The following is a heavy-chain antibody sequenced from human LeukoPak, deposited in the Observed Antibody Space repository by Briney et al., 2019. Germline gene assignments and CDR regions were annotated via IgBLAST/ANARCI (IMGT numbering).Heavy chain of an antibody. CDR2: ISSSGSTI. CDR1: GFTFSSYE. CDR3: ARVGEVTTFGGDPYYFDY. D-gene: IGHD3-3*01. Sequence: GGSLRLSCAASGFTFSSYEMNWVRQAPGKGLEWVSYISSSGSTIYYADSVKGRFTISRDNAKNSLYLQMNSLRAEDTAVYYCARVGEVTTFGGDPYYFDYWGQGTLVTVSS. V-gene: IGHV3-48*03. J-gene: IGHJ4*02.